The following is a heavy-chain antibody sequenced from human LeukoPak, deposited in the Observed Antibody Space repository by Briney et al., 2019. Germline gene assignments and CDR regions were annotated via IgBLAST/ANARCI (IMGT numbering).Heavy chain of an antibody. CDR1: GGSLSNYY. CDR3: ATSRGYFDL. CDR2: IYYSGST. J-gene: IGHJ2*01. Sequence: PSETLSLTCTVSGGSLSNYYWSWIRQPPGKGLEWIGYIYYSGSTNYNPSLKSRVTISVDTSKNQFSLKLSSVTAADTAVYYCATSRGYFDLWGRGTLVTVSS. V-gene: IGHV4-59*01.